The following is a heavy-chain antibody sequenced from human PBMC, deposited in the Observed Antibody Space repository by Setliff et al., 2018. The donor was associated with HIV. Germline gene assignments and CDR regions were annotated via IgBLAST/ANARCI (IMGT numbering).Heavy chain of an antibody. D-gene: IGHD2-15*01. J-gene: IGHJ6*02. CDR2: LNSMFKIP. V-gene: IGHV1-69*13. Sequence: SVKVSCKTSGGTFRSQAISWVRQAPGQGLEWMGRLNSMFKIPQIAQKFQGRVTITADESTSTAYMGLSSLTSEDTAVYYCARGGWSGGGPLHYSYYYLDVWGQGTAVTVSS. CDR3: ARGGWSGGGPLHYSYYYLDV. CDR1: GGTFRSQA.